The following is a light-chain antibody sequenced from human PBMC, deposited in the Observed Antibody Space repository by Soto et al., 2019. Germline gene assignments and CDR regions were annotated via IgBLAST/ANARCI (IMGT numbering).Light chain of an antibody. CDR1: QSVSSSY. CDR3: QQYGSSPLT. V-gene: IGKV3-20*01. Sequence: EIVFTQSPGTLSLSPREKDTLSCRAIQSVSSSYLAWYQQKPGQAPRLLIYGASSRATGIPDRFSGSGSGTDFTLTISRLEPEDFAVYYCQQYGSSPLTFGQGTRLEIK. CDR2: GAS. J-gene: IGKJ5*01.